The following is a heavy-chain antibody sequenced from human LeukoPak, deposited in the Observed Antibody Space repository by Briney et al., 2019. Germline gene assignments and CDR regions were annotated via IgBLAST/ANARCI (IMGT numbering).Heavy chain of an antibody. Sequence: ASVKVSCKASGYSFSNYYVHWVRQAPGQGLEWMAIISPSGDSTRFAQKFQGRVTLTRDTSTNTVHMELSSLRSDDTAVYYCARETYSSGCFDYWGQGILVTVSS. J-gene: IGHJ4*02. V-gene: IGHV1-46*01. CDR1: GYSFSNYY. D-gene: IGHD6-19*01. CDR3: ARETYSSGCFDY. CDR2: ISPSGDST.